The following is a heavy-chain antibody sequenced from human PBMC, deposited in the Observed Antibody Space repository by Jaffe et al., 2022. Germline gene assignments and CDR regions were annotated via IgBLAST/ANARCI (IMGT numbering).Heavy chain of an antibody. CDR2: INHSGST. CDR1: GGSFSGYY. Sequence: QVQLQQWGAGLLKPSETLSLTCAVYGGSFSGYYWSWIRQPPGKGLEWIGEINHSGSTNYNPSLKSRVTISVDTSKNQFSLKLSSVTAADTAVYYCARGLRVDRYSYVKGRYYYYMDVWGKGTTVTVSS. CDR3: ARGLRVDRYSYVKGRYYYYMDV. D-gene: IGHD5-18*01. V-gene: IGHV4-34*01. J-gene: IGHJ6*03.